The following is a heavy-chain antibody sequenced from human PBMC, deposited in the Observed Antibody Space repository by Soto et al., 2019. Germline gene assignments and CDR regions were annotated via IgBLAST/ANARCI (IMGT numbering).Heavy chain of an antibody. CDR3: ARAGLRYFDWLLWEPDSMDAFDI. D-gene: IGHD3-9*01. CDR1: GYTFTSYG. V-gene: IGHV1-18*01. CDR2: ISAYNGNT. Sequence: ASVKVSCKASGYTFTSYGISWVRQAPGQGLEWMGWISAYNGNTNYAQKLQGRVTMTTDTSTSTAYMELRSLRSDDTAVYYCARAGLRYFDWLLWEPDSMDAFDIWGQGTMVTVSS. J-gene: IGHJ3*02.